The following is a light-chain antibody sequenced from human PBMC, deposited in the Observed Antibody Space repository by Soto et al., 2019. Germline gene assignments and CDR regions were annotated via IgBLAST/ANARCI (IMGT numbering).Light chain of an antibody. CDR3: AAWDASLNGPI. V-gene: IGLV1-44*01. CDR1: TSNIGDNT. CDR2: SNY. Sequence: QSVLTQPPSASGTPGQRVTISCSGSTSNIGDNTVNWYYHLPGTAPKLLMYSNYQRPSGVPDRFSGSKSGTSASLAISALQSEDEGDYYCAAWDASLNGPIFGGGTKLTVL. J-gene: IGLJ2*01.